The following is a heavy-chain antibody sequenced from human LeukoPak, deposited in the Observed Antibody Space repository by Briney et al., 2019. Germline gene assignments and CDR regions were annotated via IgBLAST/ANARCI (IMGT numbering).Heavy chain of an antibody. D-gene: IGHD4-17*01. V-gene: IGHV1-46*01. J-gene: IGHJ5*02. CDR3: ARDAYGDYGSGWFDP. CDR2: INPSGGST. Sequence: GASVKVSCKASGYTFTSYYMHWVRQAPGQGLEWMGIINPSGGSTSYAQKFQGRVTMTRDMSTSTVYMELSSLRSEDTAVYYCARDAYGDYGSGWFDPWGQGTLVTVSS. CDR1: GYTFTSYY.